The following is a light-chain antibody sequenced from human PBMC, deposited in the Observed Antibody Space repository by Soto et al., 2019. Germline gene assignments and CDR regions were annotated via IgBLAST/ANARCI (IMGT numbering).Light chain of an antibody. CDR1: SSDVGAYHY. Sequence: QSALTQPRSVSGSPGQSVTISCTGTSSDVGAYHYVSWYQQHPGKVPKLLIYDVSRRPSGVPDRFSGSKSGNTYSLTISGLQADDEADYYCCSYAGSYTLVFGGGTKLTVL. V-gene: IGLV2-11*01. CDR2: DVS. J-gene: IGLJ3*02. CDR3: CSYAGSYTLV.